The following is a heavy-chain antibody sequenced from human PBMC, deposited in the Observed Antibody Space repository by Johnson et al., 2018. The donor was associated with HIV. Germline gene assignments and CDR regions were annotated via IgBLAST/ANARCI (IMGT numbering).Heavy chain of an antibody. CDR1: GFTFSSYA. V-gene: IGHV3-30*04. CDR3: ARESRGVVVVTQGAFDI. Sequence: QVQLVESGGGLVQPGGSLRLSCAASGFTFSSYAMHWVRQAPGKGLEWVAVISYDGSNKYYADSVKGRFTISRDNSKNTLYLQMNSLRAEDTAVYYCARESRGVVVVTQGAFDIWGQGTMVTVSS. CDR2: ISYDGSNK. D-gene: IGHD2-15*01. J-gene: IGHJ3*02.